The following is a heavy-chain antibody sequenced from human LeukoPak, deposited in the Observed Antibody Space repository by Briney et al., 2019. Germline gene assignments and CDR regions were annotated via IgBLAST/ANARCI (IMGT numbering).Heavy chain of an antibody. CDR3: TTPVHYSDSRFDF. D-gene: IGHD3-22*01. J-gene: IGHJ4*02. Sequence: GGSLRLSCAGSRLPFSIAWMTWVRQAPGKGLEWVGRIKSRADGGTTDYAAHVKGRFAISKDDSKNTVYLQMNSLRTEDTAVYYCTTPVHYSDSRFDFWGQGTLVTVSS. CDR1: RLPFSIAW. CDR2: IKSRADGGTT. V-gene: IGHV3-15*01.